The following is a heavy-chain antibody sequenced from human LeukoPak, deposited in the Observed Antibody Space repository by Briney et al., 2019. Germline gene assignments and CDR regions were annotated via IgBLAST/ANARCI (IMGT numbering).Heavy chain of an antibody. CDR2: ISGRGGGT. CDR3: VKGSIFGVPNNWFDP. Sequence: GGSLRLSCAASGFIFSNYAMSWVRQAPGKGLEWVSGISGRGGGTNYADSVKGRFTVSRDNSMNTLYLQMNSLRAEDTAVYYCVKGSIFGVPNNWFDPWGQGTLVTVSS. CDR1: GFIFSNYA. J-gene: IGHJ5*02. D-gene: IGHD3-3*01. V-gene: IGHV3-23*01.